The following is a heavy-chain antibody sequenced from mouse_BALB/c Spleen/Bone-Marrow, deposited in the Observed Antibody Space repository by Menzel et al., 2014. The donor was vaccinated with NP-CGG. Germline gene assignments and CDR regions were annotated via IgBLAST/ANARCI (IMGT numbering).Heavy chain of an antibody. V-gene: IGHV1-14*01. D-gene: IGHD1-2*01. CDR3: ARYYYGYYFDY. CDR2: INPYNDGS. CDR1: GYTFTSYV. J-gene: IGHJ2*01. Sequence: VQLQQSGPELVKPGASAKMSCKASGYTFTSYVMHWVKQKPEQGLEWIGYINPYNDGSKYNEKFKGKATLTSDKSSSTAYMELSSLTSEDSAVYYCARYYYGYYFDYWGQGTTLTVSS.